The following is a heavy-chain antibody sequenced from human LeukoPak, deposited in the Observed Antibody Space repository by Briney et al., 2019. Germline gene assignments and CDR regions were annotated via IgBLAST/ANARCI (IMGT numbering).Heavy chain of an antibody. J-gene: IGHJ4*02. Sequence: SGPTLVNPTQTLTLTCTFSGFSRSTSGMRVSWIRQPPGKALEWLARIDRDDDKFYSTSLKTRLTISKDTSKNQVVLTMTNMDPVDTATYYCARAIRGVINFDYWGQGTLVTVSS. CDR2: IDRDDDK. CDR1: GFSRSTSGMR. V-gene: IGHV2-70*04. D-gene: IGHD3-10*01. CDR3: ARAIRGVINFDY.